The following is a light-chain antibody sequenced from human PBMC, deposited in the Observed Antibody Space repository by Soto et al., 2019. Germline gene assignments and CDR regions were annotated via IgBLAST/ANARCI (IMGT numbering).Light chain of an antibody. J-gene: IGKJ4*01. CDR2: GAS. V-gene: IGKV3-15*01. CDR1: QSVSSN. CDR3: QQYGSSLT. Sequence: EIVMTQSPATLSVSPGERATFSCRASQSVSSNLAWYQQKPGQAPRLLIYGASIRATGIPARFSGSGSGTEFTLTISSLQSEDFAAYYCQQYGSSLTFGGGTKVDI.